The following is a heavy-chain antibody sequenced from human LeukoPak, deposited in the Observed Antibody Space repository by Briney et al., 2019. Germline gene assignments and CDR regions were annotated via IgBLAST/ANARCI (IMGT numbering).Heavy chain of an antibody. CDR2: INPSGGST. CDR3: ARGHKSVESKPDDY. Sequence: ASVKVSCKAFGHSLTSYSMHWVRQAPGQGLEWMGIINPSGGSTSYAQKFQGRVTMTTDMSTSTVYMELSSLRSEDTAVYYCARGHKSVESKPDDYWGQGTLVTVSA. V-gene: IGHV1-46*01. D-gene: IGHD1-14*01. J-gene: IGHJ4*02. CDR1: GHSLTSYS.